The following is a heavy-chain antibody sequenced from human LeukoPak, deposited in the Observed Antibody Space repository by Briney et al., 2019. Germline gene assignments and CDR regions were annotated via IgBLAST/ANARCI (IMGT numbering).Heavy chain of an antibody. V-gene: IGHV3-53*01. J-gene: IGHJ3*02. Sequence: GGSLRLSCAASGFTVSSNYMSWVRQAPGKGLEWVSVIYSGGSTYYADSVKGRFTISRDNSKNTLYLQMNSLRAEDTAVYYCARGLNNRKSGRRFDAFEIWGQGTMVTVSS. CDR1: GFTVSSNY. D-gene: IGHD1-14*01. CDR2: IYSGGST. CDR3: ARGLNNRKSGRRFDAFEI.